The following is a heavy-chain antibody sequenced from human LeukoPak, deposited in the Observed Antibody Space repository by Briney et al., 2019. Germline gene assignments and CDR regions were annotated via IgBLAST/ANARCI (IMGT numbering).Heavy chain of an antibody. CDR3: ARDRGVVPNDY. CDR2: IKQDGSEK. V-gene: IGHV3-7*01. D-gene: IGHD3-3*01. J-gene: IGHJ4*02. CDR1: GFTFSRYW. Sequence: QPGGSLRLSCAASGFTFSRYWMSWVRQAPGKGLEWVANIKQDGSEKYYVDPVKGRFTISRDNAKNSLYLQMNSLRAEDTAVYYCARDRGVVPNDYWGQGTLVTVSS.